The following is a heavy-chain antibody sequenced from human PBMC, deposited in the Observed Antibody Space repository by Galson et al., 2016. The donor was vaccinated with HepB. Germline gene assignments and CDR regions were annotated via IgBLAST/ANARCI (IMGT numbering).Heavy chain of an antibody. CDR2: ISSSSSYI. Sequence: SLRLSCAASGFTFSSHAMSWVRQAPGRGLEWVSSISSSSSYIYYTDSVKGRFTISRDNAKNSLYLQMNSLRAEDTAVYYCARMRRFGEFYFDYWGQGTLVTVSS. J-gene: IGHJ4*02. CDR1: GFTFSSHA. CDR3: ARMRRFGEFYFDY. V-gene: IGHV3-21*01. D-gene: IGHD3-10*01.